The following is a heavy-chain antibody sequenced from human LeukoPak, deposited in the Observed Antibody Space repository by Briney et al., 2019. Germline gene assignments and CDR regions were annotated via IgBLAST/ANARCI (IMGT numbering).Heavy chain of an antibody. J-gene: IGHJ4*02. D-gene: IGHD3-10*01. V-gene: IGHV3-23*01. CDR2: ISGSGGST. CDR3: ATSSFLWFGELVDY. CDR1: GFTFSSYA. Sequence: GGSLRLSCAASGFTFSSYAMSWVRQAPGKGLEWVSAISGSGGSTYYADSVKGRFTISRDNSKNTLYLQMNSLRAEDTAVYYCATSSFLWFGELVDYWGQGTLVTVSS.